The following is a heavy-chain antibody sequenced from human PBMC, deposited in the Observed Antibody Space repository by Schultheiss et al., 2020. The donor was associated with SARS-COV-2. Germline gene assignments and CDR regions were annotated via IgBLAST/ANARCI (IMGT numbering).Heavy chain of an antibody. Sequence: GGSLRLSCAASGFTFSSYSMNWVRQAPGKGLEWVSYISSSGSTIYYADSVKGRFTISRDNAKNSLYLQMNSLRAEDTAVYYCARSGEGSIFGVVILYYYYGMDVWGQGTTVTVSS. D-gene: IGHD3-3*01. V-gene: IGHV3-48*04. J-gene: IGHJ6*02. CDR1: GFTFSSYS. CDR3: ARSGEGSIFGVVILYYYYGMDV. CDR2: ISSSGSTI.